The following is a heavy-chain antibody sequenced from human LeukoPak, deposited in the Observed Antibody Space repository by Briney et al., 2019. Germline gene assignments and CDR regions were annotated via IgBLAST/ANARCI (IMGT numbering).Heavy chain of an antibody. CDR3: PTARGVYPPTNYFDY. Sequence: GGSLRLSCAASGFTFSNAWMSWVRQAPGKGLEWVGRIKSKTDGGTTDYAAPVKGRFTISRDDSKNTVYLQMNSLKTEDTAVYSCPTARGVYPPTNYFDYGGKEPLATVPS. J-gene: IGHJ4*02. D-gene: IGHD2-8*01. V-gene: IGHV3-15*01. CDR1: GFTFSNAW. CDR2: IKSKTDGGTT.